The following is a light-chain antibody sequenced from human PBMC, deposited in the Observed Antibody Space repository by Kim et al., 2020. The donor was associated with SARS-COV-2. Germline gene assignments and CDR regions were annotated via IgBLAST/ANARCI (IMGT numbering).Light chain of an antibody. CDR1: RSNIGNNP. V-gene: IGLV1-51*01. CDR3: ATWDSSLSVGV. J-gene: IGLJ3*02. CDR2: DND. Sequence: SVLTQPPSVSAAPGQKVTISCSGSRSNIGNNPVSWYQHFPGTAPKLITYDNDKRPSGIPDRFSSSKSGTSATLGITGLRTGDEADYYCATWDSSLSVGVFGGGTKGTVL.